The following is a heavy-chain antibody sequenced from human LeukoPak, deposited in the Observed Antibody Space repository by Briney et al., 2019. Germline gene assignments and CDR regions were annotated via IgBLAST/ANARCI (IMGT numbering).Heavy chain of an antibody. D-gene: IGHD2-2*02. CDR2: ISGSGGST. V-gene: IGHV3-23*01. CDR1: GFTFSSYA. J-gene: IGHJ6*03. CDR3: AKGSYTLYYYYMDV. Sequence: GGSLRLSCAASGFTFSSYAMSWVRQAPGKGLEWVSAISGSGGSTYYADSVKGRFTISRDNSKNSLYLQMNSLRTEDTALYYCAKGSYTLYYYYMDVWGKGTTVTVSS.